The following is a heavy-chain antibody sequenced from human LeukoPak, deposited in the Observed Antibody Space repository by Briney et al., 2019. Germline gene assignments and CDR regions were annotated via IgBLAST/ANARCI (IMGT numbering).Heavy chain of an antibody. J-gene: IGHJ4*02. CDR1: GITLSSYT. CDR3: APSVKLEYFFDY. V-gene: IGHV3-21*01. Sequence: GGSLRLSCAGSGITLSSYTINWVPQAPGKGLEWVSSTGNSGYIHYADSVRGRFTISRDNAKNSLFLQMKSLRAEDTAVYYCAPSVKLEYFFDYWGQGTLVTVSS. CDR2: TGNSGYI. D-gene: IGHD1-7*01.